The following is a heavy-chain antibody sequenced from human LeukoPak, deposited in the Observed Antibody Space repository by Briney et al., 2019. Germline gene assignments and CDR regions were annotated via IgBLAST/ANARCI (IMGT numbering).Heavy chain of an antibody. J-gene: IGHJ5*02. CDR2: IYYSGST. D-gene: IGHD6-19*01. V-gene: IGHV4-39*01. CDR1: GFTFSSYA. Sequence: GSLRLSCAASGFTFSSYAISWVRQAPGKGLEWIGSIYYSGSTYYNPSLKSRVTISVDTSKNQFSLKLSSVTAADTAVYYCARQQLSGWTPDWFGPWGQGTLVTVSS. CDR3: ARQQLSGWTPDWFGP.